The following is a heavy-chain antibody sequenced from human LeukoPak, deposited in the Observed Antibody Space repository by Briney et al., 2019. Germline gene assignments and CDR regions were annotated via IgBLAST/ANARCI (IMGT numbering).Heavy chain of an antibody. J-gene: IGHJ6*03. CDR2: INPNSGGT. Sequence: ASVKVSRKASGYTFTGYYMHWVRQAPGQGLEWMGWINPNSGGTNYAQKFRGRVTMTRDTSISTAYMELSRLRSDDTAVYYCARDGGRGVYYMDVWGKGTTVTVSS. V-gene: IGHV1-2*02. D-gene: IGHD1-26*01. CDR1: GYTFTGYY. CDR3: ARDGGRGVYYMDV.